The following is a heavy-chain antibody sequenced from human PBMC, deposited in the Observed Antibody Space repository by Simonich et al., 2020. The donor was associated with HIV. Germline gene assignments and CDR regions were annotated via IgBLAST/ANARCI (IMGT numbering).Heavy chain of an antibody. V-gene: IGHV1-2*02. CDR3: AREGGGQHYYYYYGMDV. CDR1: GYTFTGYY. D-gene: IGHD2-15*01. CDR2: INPNSGGT. Sequence: QVQLVQSGAEVKKPGASVKVSCKASGYTFTGYYMHWVRQAPGKGLEWMGWINPNSGGTNSAQKFQGRVTMTRDTSISTAYMELSRLRSDDTAVYYCAREGGGQHYYYYYGMDVWGQGTTVTVSS. J-gene: IGHJ6*02.